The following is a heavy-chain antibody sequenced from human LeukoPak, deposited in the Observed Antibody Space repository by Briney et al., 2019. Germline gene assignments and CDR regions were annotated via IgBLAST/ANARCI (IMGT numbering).Heavy chain of an antibody. D-gene: IGHD5-18*01. CDR2: ISGSGGST. J-gene: IGHJ4*02. CDR1: GFTFSSYA. V-gene: IGHV3-23*01. CDR3: ARVRSGYSHENYFDY. Sequence: GGSLRLSCAASGFTFSSYAMSWVRQAPGKGLEWVSAISGSGGSTYYADSVKGRFTISRDNAKDSLYLQMNSLRAEDTAVYYCARVRSGYSHENYFDYWGQGTLVTVSS.